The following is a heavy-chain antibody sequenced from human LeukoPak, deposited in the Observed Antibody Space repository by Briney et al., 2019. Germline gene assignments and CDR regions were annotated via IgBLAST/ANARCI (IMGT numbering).Heavy chain of an antibody. D-gene: IGHD6-6*01. CDR3: ARSYSSSSMDY. Sequence: ASVKVSCKASDYTFTRYGISWERQAPGQGLEWMGWISAYNGNTKYAQKLQGRVTMTTDTSTNTAYVELRSLRSDDTAVYYCARSYSSSSMDYWGQGTLVTVSS. V-gene: IGHV1-18*01. J-gene: IGHJ4*02. CDR1: DYTFTRYG. CDR2: ISAYNGNT.